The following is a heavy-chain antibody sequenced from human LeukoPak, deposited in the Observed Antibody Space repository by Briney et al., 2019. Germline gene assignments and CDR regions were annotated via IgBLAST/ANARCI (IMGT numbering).Heavy chain of an antibody. CDR2: VYYTGST. V-gene: IGHV4-59*01. CDR3: ARDPGTPYYFYGLDV. J-gene: IGHJ6*04. D-gene: IGHD3-10*01. CDR1: GGSISYY. Sequence: SETLSLTCTVSGGSISYYYSWIRQPPGKGLAWIGSVYYTGSTNYNPSLRSRVTISLDTSRNQFSLNLSSVTAADTAVYYCARDPGTPYYFYGLDVWGKGTTVTVSS.